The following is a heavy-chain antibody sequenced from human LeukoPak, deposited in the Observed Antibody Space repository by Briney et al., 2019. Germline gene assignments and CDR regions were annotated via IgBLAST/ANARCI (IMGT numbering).Heavy chain of an antibody. D-gene: IGHD3-3*01. V-gene: IGHV3-23*01. CDR3: AKAPKIFGVVITSFDY. CDR1: GFTLSSSG. J-gene: IGHJ4*02. Sequence: GGSLRLSCAASGFTLSSSGMSWVRQAPGKGLEWVSAISGSGGGIYYADSVKGRFTISRDTSKNTLYLQMNSLRAEDTAVYYCAKAPKIFGVVITSFDYWGQGTLVTVSS. CDR2: ISGSGGGI.